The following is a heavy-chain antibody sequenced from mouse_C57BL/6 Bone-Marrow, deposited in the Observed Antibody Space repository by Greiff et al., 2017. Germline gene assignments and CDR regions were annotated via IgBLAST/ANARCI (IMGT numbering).Heavy chain of an antibody. J-gene: IGHJ1*03. Sequence: QVQLQQSGAELMKPGASVKLSCKATGYTFTGYWLEWVKQRPGHGLEWIGEIYPGSGSTNYNEMFKGKATFTADTSYHTAYMQLSSMTTEDSAIYYCAMDCYCSSEGYFDVWGTGTTVTVSS. V-gene: IGHV1-9*01. CDR3: AMDCYCSSEGYFDV. CDR1: GYTFTGYW. D-gene: IGHD1-1*01. CDR2: IYPGSGST.